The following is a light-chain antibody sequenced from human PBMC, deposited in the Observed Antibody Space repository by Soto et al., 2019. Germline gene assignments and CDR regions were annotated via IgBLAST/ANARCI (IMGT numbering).Light chain of an antibody. CDR2: DAS. J-gene: IGKJ2*01. V-gene: IGKV3-11*01. Sequence: EIVLTQSPATLSLSPGERATLSCRASQSVSSYLAWYQQKPGQAPRLLIYDASNRATGIPARFSGSGSGTDFTLTISSLEPEDFAVYYCQHYKTWPPYTFGQGTKLEIK. CDR3: QHYKTWPPYT. CDR1: QSVSSY.